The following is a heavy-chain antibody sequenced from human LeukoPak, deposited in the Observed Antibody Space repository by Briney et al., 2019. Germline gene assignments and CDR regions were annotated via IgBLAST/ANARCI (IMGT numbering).Heavy chain of an antibody. Sequence: GAPLKISCKGSGSSFTNYWIGWVRQLPGKVLEFMGIIYHGDSNMRYSPSFQGQVTISADKSISTAYLQWSSLKASNTAIYYCARRPDPTIAVDVFDYWAQGTLVTVSS. CDR3: ARRPDPTIAVDVFDY. CDR1: GSSFTNYW. D-gene: IGHD6-19*01. J-gene: IGHJ4*02. V-gene: IGHV5-51*01. CDR2: IYHGDSNM.